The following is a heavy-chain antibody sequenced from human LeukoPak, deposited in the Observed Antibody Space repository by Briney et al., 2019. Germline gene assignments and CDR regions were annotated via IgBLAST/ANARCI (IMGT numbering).Heavy chain of an antibody. J-gene: IGHJ4*02. CDR3: ASPDYYDSTSGDY. CDR1: GFTFNTYW. V-gene: IGHV3-30-3*01. D-gene: IGHD3-22*01. Sequence: GGSLRLSCAASGFTFNTYWMHWVRQAPGKGLEWVAVISYDGSNKYYADSVKGRFTISRDNSKNTLYLQMNSLRAEDTAVYYCASPDYYDSTSGDYWGQGTLVTVSS. CDR2: ISYDGSNK.